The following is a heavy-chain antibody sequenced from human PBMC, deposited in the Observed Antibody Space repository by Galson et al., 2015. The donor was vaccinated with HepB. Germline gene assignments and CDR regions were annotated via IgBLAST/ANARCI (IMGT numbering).Heavy chain of an antibody. J-gene: IGHJ3*02. CDR3: AREHRDGSTTGAFDI. V-gene: IGHV3-21*01. CDR1: GFTFSSYS. Sequence: SLRLSCAASGFTFSSYSMNWVRQAPGKGLEWVSSISSSSSYIYYADSVKGRFTISRDNAKNSLYLRMNSLRAEDTAVYYCAREHRDGSTTGAFDIWGQGTMVTVSS. CDR2: ISSSSSYI. D-gene: IGHD5-24*01.